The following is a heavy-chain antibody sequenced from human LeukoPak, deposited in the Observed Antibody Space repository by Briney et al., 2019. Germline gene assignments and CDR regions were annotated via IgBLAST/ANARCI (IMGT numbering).Heavy chain of an antibody. CDR2: IYTSGST. CDR3: ARDVSGYAWFDP. V-gene: IGHV4-61*02. D-gene: IGHD3-22*01. J-gene: IGHJ5*02. CDR1: GGSISSSSYY. Sequence: PSETLSLTCTVSGGSISSSSYYWGWIRQPPGKGLEWIGRIYTSGSTNYNPSLKSRVTISVDTSKNQFSLKLSSVTAADTAVYYCARDVSGYAWFDPWGQGTLVTVSS.